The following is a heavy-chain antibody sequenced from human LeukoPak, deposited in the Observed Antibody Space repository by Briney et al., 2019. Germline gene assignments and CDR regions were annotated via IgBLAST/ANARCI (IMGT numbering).Heavy chain of an antibody. V-gene: IGHV3-9*01. J-gene: IGHJ4*02. Sequence: PGGSLRLSCAASGFIFDDYVMHWVRQAPGKGLEWVSGISWNSGSKDYADSVKGRFTTSRDNAKKSLSLQMNSLSAEDTALYYCAKDERRGYSGNYYFDYWGQGTLVTVSS. CDR3: AKDERRGYSGNYYFDY. CDR2: ISWNSGSK. CDR1: GFIFDDYV. D-gene: IGHD5-12*01.